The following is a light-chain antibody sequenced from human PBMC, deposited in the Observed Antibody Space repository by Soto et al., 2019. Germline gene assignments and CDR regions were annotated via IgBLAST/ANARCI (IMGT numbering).Light chain of an antibody. J-gene: IGKJ5*01. CDR2: GAS. CDR1: QSVSNN. V-gene: IGKV3-15*01. Sequence: TQSPATLSVSPGEKATLSCRASQSVSNNLAWFQQKPGQVPRLLIYGASTRATGIPARFSGSGSGTEFTLTISSLQSEDFAVCYCQQYNNWPPITFGQGGRLAI. CDR3: QQYNNWPPIT.